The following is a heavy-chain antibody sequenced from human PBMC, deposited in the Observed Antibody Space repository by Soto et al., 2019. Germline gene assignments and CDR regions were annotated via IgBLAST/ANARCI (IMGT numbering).Heavy chain of an antibody. V-gene: IGHV3-74*01. J-gene: IGHJ4*02. CDR2: IKGDESTT. CDR1: GFTFSKYW. CDR3: ARGGYGLWLNDY. Sequence: EVQLVESGGGLVQPGGSLRLSCAASGFTFSKYWIHWVRQAPGKGLVWVSRIKGDESTTNYADSVKGRFTISRDNANDVVSLHMNTMTADDTAVYYCARGGYGLWLNDYWGQGTLVTVSS. D-gene: IGHD5-18*01.